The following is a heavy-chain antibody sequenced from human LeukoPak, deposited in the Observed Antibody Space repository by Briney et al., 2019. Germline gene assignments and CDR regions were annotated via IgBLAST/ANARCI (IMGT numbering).Heavy chain of an antibody. V-gene: IGHV1-2*02. D-gene: IGHD3-3*01. J-gene: IGHJ4*02. Sequence: VSVEVSCKASGYTFTGYYMHWGRQGPGQGLEWMGWINPNSGGTNYAQKFQGRVTMTRDTSISTAYMELSRLRSDDTAVYYCASRFLDNGWGQGTLVTVSS. CDR2: INPNSGGT. CDR3: ASRFLDNG. CDR1: GYTFTGYY.